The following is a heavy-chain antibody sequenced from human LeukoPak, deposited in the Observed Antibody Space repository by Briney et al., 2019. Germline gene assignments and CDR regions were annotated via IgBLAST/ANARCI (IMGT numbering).Heavy chain of an antibody. CDR2: ITYDGSA. V-gene: IGHV4-39*01. J-gene: IGHJ4*02. Sequence: KASETLSLACSVSGASISISNDYWGWIRQAPGKGLEWIGSITYDGSAHYNPSLMSRATILVDTSKNQFSLKLSSVTAADAAMYYCARQFATASADTRGYFHFWGQGTVVTVSS. CDR1: GASISISNDY. CDR3: ARQFATASADTRGYFHF. D-gene: IGHD2-2*01.